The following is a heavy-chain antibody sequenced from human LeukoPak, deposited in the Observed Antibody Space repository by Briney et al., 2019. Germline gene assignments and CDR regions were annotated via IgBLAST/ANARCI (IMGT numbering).Heavy chain of an antibody. CDR3: ASHSEIEGRFLEWLLYDAFDI. D-gene: IGHD3-3*01. J-gene: IGHJ3*02. V-gene: IGHV1-69*13. CDR1: GGTFSSYA. CDR2: IIPIFGTA. Sequence: GASVKVSCKASGGTFSSYAISWVRQAPGQGLEWMGGIIPIFGTANYAQKFQGRVTITADESTSTAYMELSSLRSEDTAVYYCASHSEIEGRFLEWLLYDAFDIWGQGTMVTVSS.